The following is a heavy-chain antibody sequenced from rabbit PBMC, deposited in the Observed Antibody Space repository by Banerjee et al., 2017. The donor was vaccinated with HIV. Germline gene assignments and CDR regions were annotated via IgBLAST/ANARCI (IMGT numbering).Heavy chain of an antibody. CDR2: IYVGSSGNT. CDR1: GFSFSSSYY. CDR3: ARSLYAGYANYGYALNL. V-gene: IGHV1S40*01. Sequence: QSLEESGGGLVQPEGSLTLTCTASGFSFSSSYYMCWVRQAPGKGLEWIACIYVGSSGNTYYASWAKGRFTISKTSSTTVTLQMTSLTAADTATYFCARSLYAGYANYGYALNLWGPGTLVTVS. D-gene: IGHD6-1*01. J-gene: IGHJ4*01.